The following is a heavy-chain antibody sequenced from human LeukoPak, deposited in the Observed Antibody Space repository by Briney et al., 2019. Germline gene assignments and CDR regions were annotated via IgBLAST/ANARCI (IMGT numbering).Heavy chain of an antibody. CDR3: ARIVATDYFDY. Sequence: ASVKVSCKASGYTFTGYYMHWARQAPGRGLEWMGWINPNSGGTNYAQKFQGRVTMTRDTSISTAYMELSRLRSDDTAVYYCARIVATDYFDYWGQGTLVTVSS. D-gene: IGHD5-12*01. CDR2: INPNSGGT. J-gene: IGHJ4*02. CDR1: GYTFTGYY. V-gene: IGHV1-2*02.